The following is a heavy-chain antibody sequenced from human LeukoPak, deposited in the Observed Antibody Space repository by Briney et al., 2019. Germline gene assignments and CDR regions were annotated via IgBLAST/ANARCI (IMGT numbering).Heavy chain of an antibody. D-gene: IGHD1-26*01. V-gene: IGHV3-21*01. CDR3: ARHGSYCAFDI. Sequence: GGSLRLSCAASEFTFSSYSMSWVRQAPGKGLEWVSYISSSSSYIYYADSLKGRFTISRDNAKNSLYLQMNSLRAEDTAVYYCARHGSYCAFDIWGQGTMVTVSS. J-gene: IGHJ3*02. CDR2: ISSSSSYI. CDR1: EFTFSSYS.